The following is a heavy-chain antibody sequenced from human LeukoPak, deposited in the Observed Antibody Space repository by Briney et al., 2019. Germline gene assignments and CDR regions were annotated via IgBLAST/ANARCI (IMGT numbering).Heavy chain of an antibody. Sequence: SVKVSCKASGGTFSSYAIRWVRQAPGQGLEWMGGIIPIFGTANYAQKFQGRVTITADESTSTAYMELSSLRSEDTAVYYCARGTYSNYEGWFDPWGQGTLVTVSS. CDR3: ARGTYSNYEGWFDP. V-gene: IGHV1-69*13. J-gene: IGHJ5*02. D-gene: IGHD4-11*01. CDR1: GGTFSSYA. CDR2: IIPIFGTA.